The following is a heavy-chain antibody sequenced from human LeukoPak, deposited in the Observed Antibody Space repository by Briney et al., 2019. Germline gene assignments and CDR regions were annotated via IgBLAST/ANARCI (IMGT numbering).Heavy chain of an antibody. J-gene: IGHJ4*02. V-gene: IGHV4-4*07. CDR1: GGSISGYY. Sequence: PSETLSLTCTVSGGSISGYYWSWIRQPAGKGLEWIGRIYTSGSTNYHASLKSRVSMSVDTSKNQFSLKLSSVTAADTAVYYCARAPPWFGESNADYWGQGTLVTVSS. D-gene: IGHD3-10*01. CDR2: IYTSGST. CDR3: ARAPPWFGESNADY.